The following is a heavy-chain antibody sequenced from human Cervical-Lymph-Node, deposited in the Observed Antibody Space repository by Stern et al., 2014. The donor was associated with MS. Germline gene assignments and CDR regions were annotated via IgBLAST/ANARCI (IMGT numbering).Heavy chain of an antibody. CDR1: GGSLMSEY. CDR2: IYSDGST. Sequence: QVQLQESGPGLVKPSETVSLTCTVSGGSLMSEYWNWIRQPPGKGLEWIGYIYSDGSTNYTPSLKSRVIISLDTSTNQFSLSLTSVTAADTAVYYCARVTGRGTRQNWFDSWGQGTLVTVSS. D-gene: IGHD1-26*01. V-gene: IGHV4-59*01. J-gene: IGHJ5*01. CDR3: ARVTGRGTRQNWFDS.